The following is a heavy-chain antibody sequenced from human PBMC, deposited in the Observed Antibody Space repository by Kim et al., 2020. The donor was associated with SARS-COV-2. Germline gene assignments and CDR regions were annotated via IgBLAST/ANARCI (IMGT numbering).Heavy chain of an antibody. Sequence: SETLSLTCAVYGGSFSGYYWSWIRQPPGKGLEWIGEINHSGSTNYNPSLKSRVTISVDTSKNQFSLKLSSVTAADTAVYYCARGVKRNWNHFSPFDIWGQGTMVTVSS. CDR3: ARGVKRNWNHFSPFDI. CDR2: INHSGST. D-gene: IGHD1-1*01. CDR1: GGSFSGYY. J-gene: IGHJ3*02. V-gene: IGHV4-34*01.